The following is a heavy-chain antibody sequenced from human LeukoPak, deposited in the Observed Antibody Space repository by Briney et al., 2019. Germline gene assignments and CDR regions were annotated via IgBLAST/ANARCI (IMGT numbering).Heavy chain of an antibody. CDR3: VSPLYYYDSSGYGY. V-gene: IGHV3-11*04. D-gene: IGHD3-22*01. CDR1: GFTFSDYY. CDR2: ISSSGSTI. J-gene: IGHJ4*02. Sequence: GGSLRLSCAASGFTFSDYYMSWIRQAPGKGLEWVSYISSSGSTIYYADSVKGRSTISRDNAKNTLYLQMNSLRAEDTAVYYCVSPLYYYDSSGYGYWGQGTLVTVSS.